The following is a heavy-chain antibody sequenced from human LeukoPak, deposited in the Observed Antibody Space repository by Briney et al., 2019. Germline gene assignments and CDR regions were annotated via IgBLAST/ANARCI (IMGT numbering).Heavy chain of an antibody. V-gene: IGHV4-38-2*01. CDR3: ARHRSGWLQSSFDY. D-gene: IGHD5-24*01. CDR2: IYHIGKT. Sequence: SETLSLTCAVSNSSISSGYFWGWIRQSPGQGLEWVGSIYHIGKTYYNPSLRSRLIISVDTSKNQFSLKLSSVTAADTAVYYCARHRSGWLQSSFDYWGQGTLVTVSS. J-gene: IGHJ4*02. CDR1: NSSISSGYF.